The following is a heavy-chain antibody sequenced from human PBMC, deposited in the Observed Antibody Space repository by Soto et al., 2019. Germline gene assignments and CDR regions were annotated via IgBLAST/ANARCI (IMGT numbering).Heavy chain of an antibody. V-gene: IGHV3-53*01. CDR2: IYSGGST. CDR1: GFTVSSNY. J-gene: IGHJ5*02. CDR3: ARGIAAAGYWFDP. D-gene: IGHD6-13*01. Sequence: LRLSCAASGFTVSSNYMSWVRQAPGKGLEWVSVIYSGGSTYYADSVKDRFTISRDNSKNTLYLQMNSLRAEDTAVYYCARGIAAAGYWFDPWGQGTLVTVSS.